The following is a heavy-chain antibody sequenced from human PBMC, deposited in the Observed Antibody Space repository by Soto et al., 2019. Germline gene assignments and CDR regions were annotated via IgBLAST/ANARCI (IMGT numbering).Heavy chain of an antibody. D-gene: IGHD6-19*01. CDR1: GYTLTELS. CDR2: FDPEDGET. CDR3: ATSGNGSGWRRDYYYYGMDV. V-gene: IGHV1-24*01. J-gene: IGHJ6*02. Sequence: ASVQVSCKVSGYTLTELSMHWVRQAPGKGLEWMGGFDPEDGETIYAQKFQGRVTMTEDTSTDTAYMELSSLRSEDTAVYYCATSGNGSGWRRDYYYYGMDVWGQGTTVTVSS.